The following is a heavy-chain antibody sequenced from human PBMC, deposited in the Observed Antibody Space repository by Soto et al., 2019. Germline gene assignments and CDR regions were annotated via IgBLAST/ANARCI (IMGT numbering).Heavy chain of an antibody. D-gene: IGHD3-10*01. V-gene: IGHV4-59*01. CDR2: IYYSGST. Sequence: QVQLQESGPGLVKPSETPSLTCTVSGGSISSYYWSWIRQPPGKGLEWIGYIYYSGSTNYNPSLKSRVTISVDTSKNQFSLKLSSVTAADTAVYYCARGRGSGSYTWGQGTLVTVSS. CDR1: GGSISSYY. CDR3: ARGRGSGSYT. J-gene: IGHJ5*02.